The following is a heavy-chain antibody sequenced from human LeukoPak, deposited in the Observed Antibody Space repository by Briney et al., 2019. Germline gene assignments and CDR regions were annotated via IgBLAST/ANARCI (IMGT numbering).Heavy chain of an antibody. V-gene: IGHV4-59*08. Sequence: PSETLSLTCTVSGGSLSSHYWSWIRQPPGKGLEWIGYIYYSGSTNYNPSLKSRVTISVDTSKNQFSLKLSSVTAADTAVYYCARHFNGDYLGYWGQGTLVTVSS. CDR3: ARHFNGDYLGY. CDR2: IYYSGST. D-gene: IGHD4-17*01. CDR1: GGSLSSHY. J-gene: IGHJ4*02.